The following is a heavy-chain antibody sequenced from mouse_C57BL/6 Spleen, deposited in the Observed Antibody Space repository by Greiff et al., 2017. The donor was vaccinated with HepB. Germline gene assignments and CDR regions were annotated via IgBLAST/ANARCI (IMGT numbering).Heavy chain of an antibody. CDR3: ARTDTTVPYYYAMDY. J-gene: IGHJ4*01. CDR1: GYSFTGYY. D-gene: IGHD1-1*01. Sequence: VQLQQSGPELVKPGASVKISCKASGYSFTGYYMNWVKQSPEKSLEWIGEINPSTGGTTYNQKFKAKATLTVDKSSSTAYMQLKSLTSEDSAVYYCARTDTTVPYYYAMDYWGQGTSVTVSS. V-gene: IGHV1-42*01. CDR2: INPSTGGT.